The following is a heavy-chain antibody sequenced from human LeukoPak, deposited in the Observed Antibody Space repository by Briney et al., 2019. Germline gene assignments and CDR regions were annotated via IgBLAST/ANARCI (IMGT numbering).Heavy chain of an antibody. CDR1: GYTFTSYG. CDR3: ARDSGYYYGSGCTDY. J-gene: IGHJ4*02. Sequence: ASVKVSCKASGYTFTSYGIIWVRQAPGQGLEWMGWISAYNGNTNYAQRLQGRVTMTTDTSTSTAYMELRSLRSDDTAVYYCARDSGYYYGSGCTDYWGQGTLVTVSS. CDR2: ISAYNGNT. D-gene: IGHD3-10*01. V-gene: IGHV1-18*01.